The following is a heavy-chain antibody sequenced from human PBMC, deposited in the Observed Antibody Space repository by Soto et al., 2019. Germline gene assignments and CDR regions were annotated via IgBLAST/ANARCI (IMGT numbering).Heavy chain of an antibody. D-gene: IGHD3-3*01. V-gene: IGHV1-18*01. CDR2: ISAYNGNT. Sequence: GASVEVSCKASGYTFTSYGISWVRQAPGQGLEWMGWISAYNGNTNYAQKLQGRVTMTTDTSTSTAHMELRSLRSDDTAVYYCARVVHYDFWSGYLSPNWFDPWGQGTLVTVSS. CDR3: ARVVHYDFWSGYLSPNWFDP. CDR1: GYTFTSYG. J-gene: IGHJ5*02.